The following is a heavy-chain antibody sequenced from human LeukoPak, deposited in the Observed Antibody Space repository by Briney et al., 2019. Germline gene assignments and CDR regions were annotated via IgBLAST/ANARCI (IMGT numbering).Heavy chain of an antibody. D-gene: IGHD3-10*01. CDR1: GFTFSSYA. CDR3: ARDGVLWFGEFALSNWFDP. CDR2: VSYDGSNK. V-gene: IGHV3-30*04. J-gene: IGHJ5*02. Sequence: GGSLRLSCAASGFTFSSYAMHWVRQAPGKGLEWVAVVSYDGSNKYYADSVKGRFTISRDNSKNTLYLQMNSLRAEDTAVYYCARDGVLWFGEFALSNWFDPWGQGTLVTVSS.